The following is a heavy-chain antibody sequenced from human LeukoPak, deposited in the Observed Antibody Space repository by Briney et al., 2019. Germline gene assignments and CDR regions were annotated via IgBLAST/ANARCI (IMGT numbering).Heavy chain of an antibody. J-gene: IGHJ4*02. CDR1: GFTFNSYG. D-gene: IGHD5-24*01. CDR2: IVYSGVTT. CDR3: AKAHRDGYNILDF. Sequence: GGSLRLSCAGSGFTFNSYGMSWVRQAPGKGLEWVSSIVYSGVTTYYADSVKGRFTISRDNSKNTMYLQMNSLRVEDTAVYYCAKAHRDGYNILDFWGQGTLVTVSS. V-gene: IGHV3-23*01.